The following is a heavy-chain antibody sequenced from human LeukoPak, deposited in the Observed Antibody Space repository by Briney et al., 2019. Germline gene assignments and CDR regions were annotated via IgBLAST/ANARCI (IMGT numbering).Heavy chain of an antibody. D-gene: IGHD3-3*02. Sequence: GGSLRLSCAASGFTFSTYWMSWVRQAPGKGLEWVSSISSSSSYIYYADSVKGRFTISRDNAKNALHLQMNSLRLEDTAVYYCARDPPTGDLAWYFDLWGRGTLVTVSS. V-gene: IGHV3-21*01. J-gene: IGHJ2*01. CDR3: ARDPPTGDLAWYFDL. CDR1: GFTFSTYW. CDR2: ISSSSSYI.